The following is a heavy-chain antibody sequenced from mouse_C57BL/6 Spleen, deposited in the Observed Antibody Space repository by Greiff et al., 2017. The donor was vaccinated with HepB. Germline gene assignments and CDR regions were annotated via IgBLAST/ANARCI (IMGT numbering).Heavy chain of an antibody. CDR3: AREYYGSRDYFDY. D-gene: IGHD1-1*01. CDR1: GYTFTSYW. J-gene: IGHJ2*01. V-gene: IGHV1-72*01. CDR2: IDPNSGGT. Sequence: QVQLKQPGAELVKPGASVKLSCKASGYTFTSYWMHWVKQRPGRGLEWIGRIDPNSGGTKYNEKFKSKATLTVDKPSSTAYMQLSSLTSEDSAVYYCAREYYGSRDYFDYWGQGTTLTVSS.